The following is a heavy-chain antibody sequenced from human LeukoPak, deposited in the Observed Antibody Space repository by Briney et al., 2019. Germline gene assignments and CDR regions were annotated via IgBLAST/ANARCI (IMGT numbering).Heavy chain of an antibody. J-gene: IGHJ6*02. V-gene: IGHV3-30-3*01. CDR3: ARDFAWGAPYYDFWSGPLDV. CDR1: GFTFSSYA. CDR2: ISYDGSNK. D-gene: IGHD3-3*01. Sequence: GRSLRLSCAASGFTFSSYAMHWVRQAPGKGLEWVAVISYDGSNKYYADSVKGRFTISRDNSKNTLYLQMNSLRAEDTAVYYCARDFAWGAPYYDFWSGPLDVWGQGTTVTVSS.